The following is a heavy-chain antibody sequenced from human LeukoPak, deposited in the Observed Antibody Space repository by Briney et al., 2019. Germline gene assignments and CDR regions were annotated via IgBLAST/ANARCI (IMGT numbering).Heavy chain of an antibody. CDR3: ARDLYSDYYYSMDV. V-gene: IGHV3-66*01. CDR1: GFTVSSNY. CDR2: IYSGGST. Sequence: GGSLRLSCAASGFTVSSNYMSWVRQAPGKGLEWVSVIYSGGSTYYADSVKGRFTISRDNSKNTLYLQMNSLRAEDTAVYYCARDLYSDYYYSMDVWGQGTTVTVSS. D-gene: IGHD2-15*01. J-gene: IGHJ6*02.